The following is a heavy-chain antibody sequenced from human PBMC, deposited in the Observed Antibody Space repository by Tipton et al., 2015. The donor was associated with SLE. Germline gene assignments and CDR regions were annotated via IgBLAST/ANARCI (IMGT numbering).Heavy chain of an antibody. V-gene: IGHV4-59*01. J-gene: IGHJ4*02. Sequence: TLSLTCTVPGGSISPYYWTWVRQPPGKGLEWIGFIYYSGSTNYNPSLKSRVTISLDTSKNQFSLKLSSMTAADTAVYYCARGGWELSFDYWGQGTLVTVSS. CDR2: IYYSGST. CDR1: GGSISPYY. D-gene: IGHD1-26*01. CDR3: ARGGWELSFDY.